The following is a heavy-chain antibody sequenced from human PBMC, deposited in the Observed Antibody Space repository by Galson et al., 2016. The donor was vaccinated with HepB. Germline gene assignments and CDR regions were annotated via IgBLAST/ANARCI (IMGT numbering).Heavy chain of an antibody. CDR1: GGTFSSYA. D-gene: IGHD6-19*01. CDR2: IIPVFGTA. J-gene: IGHJ4*02. CDR3: ARGRGSGWYGGFDY. V-gene: IGHV1-69*06. Sequence: SVKVSCKASGGTFSSYAISWVRQAPGQGLEWMGGIIPVFGTANYAQKFQGRVTITADISTSTAYMELSSLRSEDTAVDYCARGRGSGWYGGFDYWGQGTLVTVSS.